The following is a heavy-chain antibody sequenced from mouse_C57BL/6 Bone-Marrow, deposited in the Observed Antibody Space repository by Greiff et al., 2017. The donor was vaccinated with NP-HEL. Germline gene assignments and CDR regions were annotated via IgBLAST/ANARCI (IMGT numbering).Heavy chain of an antibody. CDR3: ARPRGSSCFDY. D-gene: IGHD1-1*01. J-gene: IGHJ2*01. CDR1: GYTFTNYG. V-gene: IGHV1-81*01. Sequence: VQLQQSGAELARPGASVKLSCKASGYTFTNYGISWVKQSTGKGLEWIGEIYPRNGNTYYNEKFKGKATLTADKSSSTAYMELRSLTSEEAAVDFCARPRGSSCFDYWGQGTTLTVSS. CDR2: IYPRNGNT.